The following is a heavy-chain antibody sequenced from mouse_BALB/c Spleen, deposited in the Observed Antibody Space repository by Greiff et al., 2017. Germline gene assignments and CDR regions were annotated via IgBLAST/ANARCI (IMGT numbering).Heavy chain of an antibody. CDR1: GFTFSSYA. CDR3: ARGTVTRAMDY. D-gene: IGHD1-1*01. V-gene: IGHV5-6-5*01. CDR2: ISSGGST. Sequence: DVMLVESGGGLVKPGGSLKLSCAASGFTFSSYAMSWVRQTPEKRLEWVASISSGGSTYYPDSVKGRFTISRDNARNILYLQMSSLRSEDTAMYYCARGTVTRAMDYWGQGTSVTVSS. J-gene: IGHJ4*01.